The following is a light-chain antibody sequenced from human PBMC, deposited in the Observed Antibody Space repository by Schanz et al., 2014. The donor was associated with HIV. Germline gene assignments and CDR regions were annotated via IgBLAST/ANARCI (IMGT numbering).Light chain of an antibody. CDR1: ALNVGDNS. V-gene: IGLV1-51*01. CDR3: SSYTRSSTLV. CDR2: DNN. Sequence: QSVLTQPPSVSALPGQRVTISCSGGALNVGDNSVSWYQQLPGTAPKLLIYDNNKRPSEIPDRFSGSKSGNTASLAISGLQAEDEADYYCSSYTRSSTLVFGGGTKVTVL. J-gene: IGLJ2*01.